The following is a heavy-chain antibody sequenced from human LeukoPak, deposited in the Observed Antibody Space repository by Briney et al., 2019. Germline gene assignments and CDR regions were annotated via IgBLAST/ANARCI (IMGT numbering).Heavy chain of an antibody. CDR1: GFTFSSYS. CDR3: ARDALIGTPGY. D-gene: IGHD3-16*02. Sequence: PGGSLRLSCAASGFTFSSYSMNWVRQAPGKGLEWVANIKQDGSEKYYVDSVKGRFTISRDNAKNSLYLQMNSLRAEDTAVYYCARDALIGTPGYWGQGTLVTVSS. CDR2: IKQDGSEK. V-gene: IGHV3-7*01. J-gene: IGHJ4*02.